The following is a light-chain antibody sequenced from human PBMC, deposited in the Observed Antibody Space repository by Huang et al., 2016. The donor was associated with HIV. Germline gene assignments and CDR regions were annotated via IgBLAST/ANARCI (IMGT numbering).Light chain of an antibody. CDR1: QSLLYRSNNKNY. CDR3: QQFYSTPIT. CDR2: WAS. Sequence: DIVMTQSPDSLAVSLGERATINCKSSQSLLYRSNNKNYLAWYQQKPGQPTKLLIYWASSRESGVPDRFGGSGSGTDFTLTISSLQAEDVAVYHCQQFYSTPITFGQGTRLEIK. J-gene: IGKJ5*01. V-gene: IGKV4-1*01.